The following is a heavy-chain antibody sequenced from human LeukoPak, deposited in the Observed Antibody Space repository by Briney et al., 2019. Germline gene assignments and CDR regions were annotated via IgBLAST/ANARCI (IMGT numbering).Heavy chain of an antibody. J-gene: IGHJ4*02. Sequence: GGSLRLSCAASGFTFSLEAMSWVRQAPGKGLEWVANIKQDGSEKYYVDSVKGRFTISRDNAKNSLYLQMNSLRAEDTAVYYCARVFYFDYWGQGTLVTVSS. V-gene: IGHV3-7*01. CDR1: GFTFSLEA. CDR3: ARVFYFDY. CDR2: IKQDGSEK.